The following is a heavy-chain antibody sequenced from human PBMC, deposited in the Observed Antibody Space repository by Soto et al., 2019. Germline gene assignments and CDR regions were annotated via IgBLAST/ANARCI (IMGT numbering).Heavy chain of an antibody. CDR1: VFTFSAYD. CDR3: ARAYSGRLPRRADYYFAMDV. V-gene: IGHV3-13*05. J-gene: IGHJ6*02. D-gene: IGHD2-15*01. CDR2: IGAADDP. Sequence: GWSLRLSCASSVFTFSAYDMHWVRQTTGKGLEWVSAIGAADDPYYLGSVKGRFTISRENAKNSLYLQMNSLRAEDTAVYYCARAYSGRLPRRADYYFAMDVWGQGTTVTVSS.